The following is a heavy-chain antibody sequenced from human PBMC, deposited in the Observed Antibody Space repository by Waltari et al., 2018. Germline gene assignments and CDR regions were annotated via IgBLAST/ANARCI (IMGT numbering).Heavy chain of an antibody. Sequence: QVQLVQSGAEVKKPGSSVKVSCKASGGTFSSYAISWVRQAPGQGLEWMGRIIPILGIANYAQKFQGRVTITAEKSTRTAYMELSSLRYEDTAVYYCAREGSGWKYYYYGMDVWGQGTTVTVSS. D-gene: IGHD6-19*01. CDR2: IIPILGIA. V-gene: IGHV1-69*04. CDR3: AREGSGWKYYYYGMDV. J-gene: IGHJ6*02. CDR1: GGTFSSYA.